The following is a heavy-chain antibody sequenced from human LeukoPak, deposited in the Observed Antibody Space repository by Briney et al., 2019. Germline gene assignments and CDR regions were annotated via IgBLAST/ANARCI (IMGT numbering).Heavy chain of an antibody. D-gene: IGHD6-13*01. Sequence: ASVKVSCKASGGTFSSYAISWVRQAPGQGLEWMGWISAYNGNTNYAQKLQGRVTMTTDTSTSTAYMELRSLRSDDTAVYYCARAGGSSSWSLLFWFDPWGQGTLVTVSS. J-gene: IGHJ5*02. CDR3: ARAGGSSSWSLLFWFDP. CDR2: ISAYNGNT. V-gene: IGHV1-18*01. CDR1: GGTFSSYA.